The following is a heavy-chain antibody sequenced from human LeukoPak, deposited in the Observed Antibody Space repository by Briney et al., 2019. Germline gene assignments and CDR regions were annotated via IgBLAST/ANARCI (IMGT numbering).Heavy chain of an antibody. CDR1: GGTFSSYA. CDR2: IIPIFGTA. J-gene: IGHJ4*02. CDR3: ARDLDGGSYGAFNF. V-gene: IGHV1-69*05. D-gene: IGHD2-15*01. Sequence: GSSVKVSCKASGGTFSSYAISWVRQAPGQGLEWMGGIIPIFGTADYAQTFQGRVTITTDESTRTAYMELSSLRSEDTAVYYCARDLDGGSYGAFNFWGQGTLVTVSS.